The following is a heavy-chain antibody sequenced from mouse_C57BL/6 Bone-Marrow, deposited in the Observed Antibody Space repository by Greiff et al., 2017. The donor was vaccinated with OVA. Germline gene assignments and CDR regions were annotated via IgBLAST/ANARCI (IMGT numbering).Heavy chain of an antibody. J-gene: IGHJ3*01. D-gene: IGHD1-1*01. CDR2: IDPSDSYT. Sequence: VQLQQPGAELVKPGASVKLSCKASGYTFTSYWMQWVKQRPGQGLEWIGEIDPSDSYTNYNQKFKGKATLTVDTSSSTAYMQLSSLTSEDSAVYYCAREDYYGSGYVDFAYWGQGTLVTVSA. CDR1: GYTFTSYW. CDR3: AREDYYGSGYVDFAY. V-gene: IGHV1-50*01.